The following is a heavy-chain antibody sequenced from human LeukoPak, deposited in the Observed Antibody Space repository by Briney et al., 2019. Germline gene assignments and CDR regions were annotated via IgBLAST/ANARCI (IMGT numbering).Heavy chain of an antibody. Sequence: AASVKVSCKASGYTFTGYYMHWVRQAPGQGLEWMGWINPNSGGTNYAQKFQGRVTMTRDTSISTAYMELSRLRSDDTAVYYCARAGRSGWPLWAFDIWGQGTMVTASS. CDR1: GYTFTGYY. CDR3: ARAGRSGWPLWAFDI. D-gene: IGHD6-19*01. J-gene: IGHJ3*02. CDR2: INPNSGGT. V-gene: IGHV1-2*02.